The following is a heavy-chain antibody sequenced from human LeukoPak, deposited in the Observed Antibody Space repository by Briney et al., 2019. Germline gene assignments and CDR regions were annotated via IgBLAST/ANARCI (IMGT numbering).Heavy chain of an antibody. V-gene: IGHV4-38-2*01. Sequence: TMETLSLTCAVSGYSISSGFYWGWIRQPPGKGLEWIGSICHSGDTYFNPSLKTRVTISVDTSKNQFSLKLSSVTAADTAVYYCASVNSAYYSYWGLGTLV. CDR3: ASVNSAYYSY. D-gene: IGHD3-22*01. J-gene: IGHJ4*02. CDR2: ICHSGDT. CDR1: GYSISSGFY.